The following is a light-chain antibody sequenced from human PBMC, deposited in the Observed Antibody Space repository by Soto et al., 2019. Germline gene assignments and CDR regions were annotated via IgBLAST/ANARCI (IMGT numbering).Light chain of an antibody. Sequence: QSALTQPASVSGSPGQSITISCTGTSSDVGSYNLVSWYQQHPGKAPKLMIYEGSKWPSGVSNRFSGSKSGNTASLTISGLQAEDEADYYCCSYAGSSNVFGTGTKVTVL. CDR2: EGS. CDR3: CSYAGSSNV. V-gene: IGLV2-23*03. J-gene: IGLJ1*01. CDR1: SSDVGSYNL.